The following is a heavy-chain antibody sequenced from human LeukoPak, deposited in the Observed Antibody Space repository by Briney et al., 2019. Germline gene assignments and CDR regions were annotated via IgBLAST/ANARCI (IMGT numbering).Heavy chain of an antibody. Sequence: SETLSLTCGVSGYSISSGYYWGWIRQPPGKGLEWIGSIYHSGCAYYNPSLKSRVTISVDTSKNQFSLKLSSVTAADTAVYYCARDGPTYYYDNSGHYYDYWGQGTLVTVSS. CDR3: ARDGPTYYYDNSGHYYDY. CDR1: GYSISSGYY. J-gene: IGHJ4*02. D-gene: IGHD3-22*01. CDR2: IYHSGCA. V-gene: IGHV4-38-2*02.